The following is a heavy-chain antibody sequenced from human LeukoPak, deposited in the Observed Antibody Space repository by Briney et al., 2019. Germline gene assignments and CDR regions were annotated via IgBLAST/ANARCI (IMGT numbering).Heavy chain of an antibody. CDR3: ARRDYGSGYYYYMDV. Sequence: PSETLSLTCAVYGGSLSGYYWSWIRQPPGKGLEWIGEINHSGSTNYNPSLKSRVSISVDTSKNQFSLKLSSVTAADTAVYYCARRDYGSGYYYYMDVWGKGTTVTISS. CDR1: GGSLSGYY. V-gene: IGHV4-34*01. D-gene: IGHD3-10*01. J-gene: IGHJ6*03. CDR2: INHSGST.